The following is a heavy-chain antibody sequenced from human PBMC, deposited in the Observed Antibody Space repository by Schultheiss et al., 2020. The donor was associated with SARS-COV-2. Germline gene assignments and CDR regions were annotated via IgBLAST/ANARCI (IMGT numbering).Heavy chain of an antibody. J-gene: IGHJ3*02. V-gene: IGHV3-64*02. CDR3: AKVVRSGYDFSDAFDI. D-gene: IGHD5-12*01. CDR1: GFTFSSYA. CDR2: ISSNGGST. Sequence: GSLRLSCAASGFTFSSYAMHWVRQAPGKGLEYVSAISSNGGSTYYADSVKGRFTISRDNSKNTLYLQMNSLRAEDTAVYYCAKVVRSGYDFSDAFDIWGQGTMVTVSS.